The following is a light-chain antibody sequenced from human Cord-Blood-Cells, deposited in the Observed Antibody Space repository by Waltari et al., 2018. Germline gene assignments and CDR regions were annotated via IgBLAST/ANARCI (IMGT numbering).Light chain of an antibody. V-gene: IGLV2-23*01. Sequence: QSALTQPAFVSGSPGQSITISCTGTSSDVGSYNLVSWYQQHPGKAPKLTIYEGSKRPSGVSNRFSGSKSGNTASLTISGLQAEDEADYYCCSYAGSSGWVFGGGTKLTVL. CDR2: EGS. J-gene: IGLJ3*02. CDR1: SSDVGSYNL. CDR3: CSYAGSSGWV.